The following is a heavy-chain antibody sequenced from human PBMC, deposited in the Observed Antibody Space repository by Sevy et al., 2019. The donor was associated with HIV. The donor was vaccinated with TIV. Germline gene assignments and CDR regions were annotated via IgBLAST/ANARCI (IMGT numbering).Heavy chain of an antibody. V-gene: IGHV4-38-2*01. CDR2: INYSGSP. D-gene: IGHD5-12*01. CDR3: ARSGYSGNYFEYFQY. CDR1: DYSINSGYY. Sequence: SETLSLTCVVSDYSINSGYYWSWIRQSPGKGLEWIGSINYSGSPHYNPSLMSRVTVSVDPSKNQFSLKVNSVTAVDSAVYYCARSGYSGNYFEYFQYWGQGTLVTVSS. J-gene: IGHJ1*01.